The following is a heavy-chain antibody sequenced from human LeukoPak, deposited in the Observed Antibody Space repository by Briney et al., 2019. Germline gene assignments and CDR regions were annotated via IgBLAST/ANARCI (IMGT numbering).Heavy chain of an antibody. Sequence: PSETLSLTCTVSGGSISSYYWSWIRQPPGKGLEWIGYIYYSGSTNYNPSLKSRVTISVDTSKNQFSLKLSSVTAADTAVYYCAGGPLRVYSSGWYRWYFDLWGRGTLVTVSS. CDR2: IYYSGST. CDR1: GGSISSYY. D-gene: IGHD6-19*01. CDR3: AGGPLRVYSSGWYRWYFDL. J-gene: IGHJ2*01. V-gene: IGHV4-59*08.